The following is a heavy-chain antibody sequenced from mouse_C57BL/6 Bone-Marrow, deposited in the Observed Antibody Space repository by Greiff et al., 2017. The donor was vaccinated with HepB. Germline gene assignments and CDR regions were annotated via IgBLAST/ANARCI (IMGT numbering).Heavy chain of an antibody. CDR1: GYTFTSYW. V-gene: IGHV1-7*01. CDR3: ARSYVGWYFDV. Sequence: VMLVESGAELAKPGASVKLSCKASGYTFTSYWMHWVKQRPGQGLEWIGYINPSSGYTKYNQKFKDKATLTADKSSSTAYMQLSSLTYEDSAVYYCARSYVGWYFDVWGTGTTVTVSS. D-gene: IGHD1-1*01. J-gene: IGHJ1*03. CDR2: INPSSGYT.